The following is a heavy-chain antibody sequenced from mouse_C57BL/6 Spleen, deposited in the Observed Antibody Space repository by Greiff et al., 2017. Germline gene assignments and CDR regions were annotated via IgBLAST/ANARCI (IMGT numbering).Heavy chain of an antibody. CDR3: TTWTAQANYCAMDY. CDR1: GFNIKDYY. J-gene: IGHJ4*01. D-gene: IGHD3-2*02. V-gene: IGHV14-1*01. CDR2: IDPEDGDT. Sequence: VHLQQSGAELVRPGASVKLSCTASGFNIKDYYMNWVKQRPEQGLEWIGRIDPEDGDTEYAPKFQGKATMTADPSANTAYPQLSSLTSGNTAVYYGTTWTAQANYCAMDYWGQGTSVTVSS.